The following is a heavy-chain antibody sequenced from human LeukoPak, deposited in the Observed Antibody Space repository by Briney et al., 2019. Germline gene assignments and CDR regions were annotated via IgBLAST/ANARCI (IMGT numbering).Heavy chain of an antibody. D-gene: IGHD4-17*01. CDR3: ARDETTVSPFDY. J-gene: IGHJ4*02. CDR1: GFTFSSYA. Sequence: GGSLRLSCEASGFTFSSYAMSWVRQAPGKGLEWVSAIGLRGDSTYYADSVKGRFTISRDNSKNTLYLQMNSLRDEDTAVYYCARDETTVSPFDYWGQGTLVTVSS. CDR2: IGLRGDST. V-gene: IGHV3-23*01.